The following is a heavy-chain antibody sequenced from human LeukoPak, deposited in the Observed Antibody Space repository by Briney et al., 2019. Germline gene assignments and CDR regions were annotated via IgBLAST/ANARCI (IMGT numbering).Heavy chain of an antibody. J-gene: IGHJ5*02. V-gene: IGHV1-18*01. D-gene: IGHD1-7*01. CDR1: GYTFTSYG. CDR3: AREEGTTGHNWFDP. Sequence: GASVKVSCKASGYTFTSYGISWVRQAPGQGLEWMGWISAYNGNTNYAQKLPGRVTMTTDTSTSTAYMELRSLRSDDTAVYYCAREEGTTGHNWFDPWGQGTLVTVSS. CDR2: ISAYNGNT.